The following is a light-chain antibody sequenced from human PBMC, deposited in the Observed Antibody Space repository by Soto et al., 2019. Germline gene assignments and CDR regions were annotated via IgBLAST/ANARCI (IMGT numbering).Light chain of an antibody. CDR3: IQNIQVPYI. Sequence: DIVMTQTPLSLSVTPGQPASISCKSSQSLLHSDGKTHLYWYLQKPGQPPQLLIYYLSNRFSGVADWISGSGSGTDFTLKISRVEAEDVVVYYFIQNIQVPYIFGRGTNLDIK. J-gene: IGKJ2*01. CDR1: QSLLHSDGKTH. CDR2: YLS. V-gene: IGKV2D-29*01.